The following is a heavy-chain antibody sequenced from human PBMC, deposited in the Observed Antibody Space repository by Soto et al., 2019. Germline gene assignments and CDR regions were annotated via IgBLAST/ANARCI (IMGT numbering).Heavy chain of an antibody. V-gene: IGHV4-61*01. CDR3: AREASIVGATTCIDY. CDR2: IYYSGST. D-gene: IGHD1-26*01. J-gene: IGHJ4*02. Sequence: FETLSLTCTVAGGSGISGRYYCSWIRQPPGKGLEWIGYIYYSGSTNYNPSLKSRVTISVDTSKNQFSLKLSSVTAADTAVYYCAREASIVGATTCIDYWGQGTLVTVSS. CDR1: GGSGISGRYY.